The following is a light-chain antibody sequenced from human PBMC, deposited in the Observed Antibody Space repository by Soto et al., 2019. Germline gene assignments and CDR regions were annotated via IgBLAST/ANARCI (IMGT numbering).Light chain of an antibody. V-gene: IGKV3-20*01. CDR1: QTLSNTY. Sequence: EIVLTQSPGTLSLSPGERATLSCRASQTLSNTYLAWYQQKPGQTPRLRIYGASSRDTGIPDRFSGSGSGTDFTLTISTLEPEDFAVYYCQQYGSSPLTFGGGTEVEIK. J-gene: IGKJ4*01. CDR2: GAS. CDR3: QQYGSSPLT.